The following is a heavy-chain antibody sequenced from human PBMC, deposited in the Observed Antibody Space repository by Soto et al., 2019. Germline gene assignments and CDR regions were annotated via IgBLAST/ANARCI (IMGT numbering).Heavy chain of an antibody. CDR1: GASISSTYW. CDR2: IYHSGSA. Sequence: SETMSLTCFVSGASISSTYWWSWVRQTPGKRLEWIGQIYHSGSANYNPSLKSRVTISVHTSKSQFSLELSSVTAADTAVYYCARGLISGSHYSGGWYYFDSWGQGTQVTVSS. J-gene: IGHJ4*02. CDR3: ARGLISGSHYSGGWYYFDS. V-gene: IGHV4-4*02. D-gene: IGHD1-26*01.